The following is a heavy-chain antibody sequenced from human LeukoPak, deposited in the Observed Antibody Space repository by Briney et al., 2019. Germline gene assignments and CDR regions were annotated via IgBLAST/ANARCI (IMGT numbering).Heavy chain of an antibody. CDR2: INPSGGST. J-gene: IGHJ4*02. CDR3: VSGTGSYYHQGY. Sequence: ASVKVSCKASGYTFTSYYMHWVRQAPGQGLEWMGIINPSGGSTSYAQKFQGRVTMTRDTSTSTVYMELSSLRSDDTAVYYCVSGTGSYYHQGYWGQGTLVTVSS. V-gene: IGHV1-46*01. D-gene: IGHD1-26*01. CDR1: GYTFTSYY.